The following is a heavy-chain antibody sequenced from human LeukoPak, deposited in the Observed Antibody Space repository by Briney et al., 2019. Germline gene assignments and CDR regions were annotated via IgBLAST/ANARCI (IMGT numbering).Heavy chain of an antibody. Sequence: SETLSLTCTVSGGSISSSSYYWGWIRQPPGKGLEWIGSIYYSGSTYYNPSLKSRVTISVDTSKNQFSLKLSSVTAADTAVYYCARASWELSHFDYWGQGTLVTVSS. CDR3: ARASWELSHFDY. CDR1: GGSISSSSYY. CDR2: IYYSGST. J-gene: IGHJ4*02. D-gene: IGHD1-26*01. V-gene: IGHV4-39*07.